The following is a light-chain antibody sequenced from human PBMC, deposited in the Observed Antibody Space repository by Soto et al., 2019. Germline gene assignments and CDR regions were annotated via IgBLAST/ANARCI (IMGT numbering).Light chain of an antibody. CDR2: GAS. Sequence: EIVLTPSPGTLSLSPGERATLSCRASQSVSSSYLAWYQQKPGQAPRLLIYGASSRATGIPDRFSGSGSGTDFTLTISRLEPEDFVVYYCQQFGTSPPRSAFGQGTRLEIK. CDR3: QQFGTSPPRSA. CDR1: QSVSSSY. V-gene: IGKV3-20*01. J-gene: IGKJ5*01.